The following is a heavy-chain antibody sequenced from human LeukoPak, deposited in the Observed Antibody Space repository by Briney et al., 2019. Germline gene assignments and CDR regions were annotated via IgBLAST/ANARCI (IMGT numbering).Heavy chain of an antibody. CDR1: GGSISSYY. CDR2: IYYSGST. CDR3: ARELYGHGRAFDI. D-gene: IGHD3-16*02. V-gene: IGHV4-59*01. J-gene: IGHJ3*02. Sequence: PSETLSLTCTVSGGSISSYYWSWIRQPPGKGLEWIGYIYYSGSTNYNPSLKSRVTISVDTSKNQFSLKLSSVTAADTAVYYCARELYGHGRAFDIWGQGTMVTVSS.